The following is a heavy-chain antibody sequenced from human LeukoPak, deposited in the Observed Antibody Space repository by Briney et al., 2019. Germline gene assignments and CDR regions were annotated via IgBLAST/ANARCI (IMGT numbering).Heavy chain of an antibody. CDR3: ARGQRTVATIDFDY. CDR2: INPNSGGT. CDR1: GYTFTGYY. Sequence: ASVRVSCKASGYTFTGYYMHWVRQAPGQGLEWMGWINPNSGGTNYAQKFQGWVTMTRDTSISTAYMELSRLRSDDTAVYYCARGQRTVATIDFDYWGQGTLVTVSS. J-gene: IGHJ4*02. V-gene: IGHV1-2*04. D-gene: IGHD5-12*01.